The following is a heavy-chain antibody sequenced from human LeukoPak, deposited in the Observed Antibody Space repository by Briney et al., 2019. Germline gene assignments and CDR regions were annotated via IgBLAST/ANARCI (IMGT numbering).Heavy chain of an antibody. V-gene: IGHV7-4-1*02. CDR1: GYTFTSYA. D-gene: IGHD3-10*01. CDR3: ARDERITMVRGVMWGYYFDY. Sequence: ASVKVSCKASGYTFTSYAMNWVRQAPGQGLEWMGWINTNTGNPTYAQGFTGRFVFCLDTSVSTAYLQISSLKAEDTAVYYCARDERITMVRGVMWGYYFDYWGQGTLVTVSS. CDR2: INTNTGNP. J-gene: IGHJ4*02.